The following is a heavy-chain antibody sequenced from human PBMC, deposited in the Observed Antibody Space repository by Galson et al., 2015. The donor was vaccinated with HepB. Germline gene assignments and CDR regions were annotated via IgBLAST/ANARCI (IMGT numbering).Heavy chain of an antibody. CDR1: GGTFSSYA. CDR2: IIPIFGTA. Sequence: SVKVSCKASGGTFSSYAISWVRQAPGQGLEWMGGIIPIFGTANYAQKFQGRVTITADKSTSTAYMGLSSLRSEDTAVYYCARGCSSTSCYGSRGYYYYGMDVWGQGTTVTVSS. D-gene: IGHD2-2*01. J-gene: IGHJ6*02. CDR3: ARGCSSTSCYGSRGYYYYGMDV. V-gene: IGHV1-69*06.